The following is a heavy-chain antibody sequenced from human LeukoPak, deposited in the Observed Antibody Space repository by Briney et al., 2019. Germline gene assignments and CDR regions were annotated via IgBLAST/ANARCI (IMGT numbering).Heavy chain of an antibody. CDR1: GFTFSSYD. CDR2: FHTDGGT. Sequence: QPGGSLRLSCAASGFTFSSYDMPWVRQAPGKGLEGVSAFHTDGGTYYLDSVKGRFTISREDAKNSLYLQMNTLRAGDTAVYYCARGSGPGVTTIDSWGQGSLVTVSS. J-gene: IGHJ4*02. CDR3: ARGSGPGVTTIDS. V-gene: IGHV3-13*01. D-gene: IGHD4-17*01.